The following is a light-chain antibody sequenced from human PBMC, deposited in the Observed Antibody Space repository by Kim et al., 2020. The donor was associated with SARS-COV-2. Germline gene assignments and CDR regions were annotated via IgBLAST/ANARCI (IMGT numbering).Light chain of an antibody. CDR3: QAWDGSTAF. J-gene: IGLJ2*01. V-gene: IGLV3-1*01. Sequence: VSPGQTARITCSGDKLADRYASWYQQKPGQSPVLVIYQDTKRPSGIPERFSGSTSGNTATLTISGTQTLDEADYYCQAWDGSTAFFGGGTQLTVL. CDR1: KLADRY. CDR2: QDT.